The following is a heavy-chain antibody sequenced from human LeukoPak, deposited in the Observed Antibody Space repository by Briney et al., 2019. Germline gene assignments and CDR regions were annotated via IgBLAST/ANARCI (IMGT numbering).Heavy chain of an antibody. Sequence: GGSLRLSCAASGFTFSSYGMHWVRQAPGKGLVWVSRINSDGSSTSYADSVKGRFTISRDNAKNTLYLQMNSLRAEDTAVYYCARDTPARMNDYWGQGTLVTVSS. J-gene: IGHJ4*02. V-gene: IGHV3-74*01. D-gene: IGHD2-15*01. CDR2: INSDGSST. CDR1: GFTFSSYG. CDR3: ARDTPARMNDY.